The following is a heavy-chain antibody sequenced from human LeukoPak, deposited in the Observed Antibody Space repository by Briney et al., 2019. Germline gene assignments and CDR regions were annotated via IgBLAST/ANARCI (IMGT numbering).Heavy chain of an antibody. CDR1: GFTFSSYS. V-gene: IGHV3-21*01. Sequence: GGSLRLSCAASGFTFSSYSMNWVRQAPGKGLEWVSSTSSSSSYIYYADSVKGRFTISRDNAKNSLYLQMNSLRAEDTAVYYCARVAVTNTIDYWGQGTLVTVSS. CDR3: ARVAVTNTIDY. D-gene: IGHD4-17*01. CDR2: TSSSSSYI. J-gene: IGHJ4*02.